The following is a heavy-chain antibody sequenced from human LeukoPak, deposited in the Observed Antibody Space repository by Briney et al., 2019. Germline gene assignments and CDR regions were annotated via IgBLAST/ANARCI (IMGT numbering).Heavy chain of an antibody. CDR3: AREGVYYYDSSGYYYYFDY. J-gene: IGHJ4*02. CDR2: IYTSGST. Sequence: PSQTLSPTCTVSGGSISSGSYYWSWIRQPAGKGLEWIGRIYTSGSTNYNPSLKSRVTISVDTSKNQFSLKLSSVTAADTAVYYCAREGVYYYDSSGYYYYFDYWGQGTLVTVSS. V-gene: IGHV4-61*02. D-gene: IGHD3-22*01. CDR1: GGSISSGSYY.